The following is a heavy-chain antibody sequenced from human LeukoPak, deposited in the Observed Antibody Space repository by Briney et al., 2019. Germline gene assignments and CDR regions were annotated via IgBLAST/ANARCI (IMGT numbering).Heavy chain of an antibody. J-gene: IGHJ6*03. CDR1: GGSFSGYY. CDR2: INHSGST. D-gene: IGHD6-19*01. V-gene: IGHV4-34*01. CDR3: ARRLAVAGRRYYYYYYYMDV. Sequence: PSETLSLTCAVYGGSFSGYYWSWIRQPPGKGLEWIGEINHSGSTNYNPSLKSRVTISVDTSKNQFSLKLSSVTAADTAVYYCARRLAVAGRRYYYYYYYMDVWGKGTTVTISS.